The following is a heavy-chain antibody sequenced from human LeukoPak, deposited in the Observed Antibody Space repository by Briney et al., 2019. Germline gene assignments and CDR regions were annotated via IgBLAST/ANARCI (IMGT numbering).Heavy chain of an antibody. CDR2: IYYSGST. CDR3: ARHSLGVTGSWFLGWFDP. V-gene: IGHV4-59*08. D-gene: IGHD6-13*01. Sequence: SETLSLTCTVSGGSISSYYWSWIRQPPGKGLEWIGYIYYSGSTNYNPSLKSRVTISVDTSKNQFSLKLSSVTAADTAVYYCARHSLGVTGSWFLGWFDPWGQGTLVTVSS. CDR1: GGSISSYY. J-gene: IGHJ5*02.